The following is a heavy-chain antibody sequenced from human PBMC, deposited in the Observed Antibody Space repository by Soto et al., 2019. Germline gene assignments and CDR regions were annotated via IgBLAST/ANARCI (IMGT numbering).Heavy chain of an antibody. CDR3: ASSDCSSTSCPEPFDY. Sequence: QLQLQESGPGLVKPSETLSLTCTVSGGSISSSSYYWGWIRQPPGKGLEWIGNIYYSGSTYYNPSLRSRVTISVDTSRNQFSLKLSSVTAADTAVYYCASSDCSSTSCPEPFDYWGQGTLVTVSS. D-gene: IGHD2-2*01. CDR1: GGSISSSSYY. CDR2: IYYSGST. J-gene: IGHJ4*02. V-gene: IGHV4-39*01.